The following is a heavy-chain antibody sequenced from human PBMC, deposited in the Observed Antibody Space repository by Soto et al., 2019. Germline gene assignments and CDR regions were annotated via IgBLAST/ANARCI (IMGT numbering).Heavy chain of an antibody. Sequence: GESLKIFCKSSGYSLTSYCNGLVPQMPGKGLEWMGIIYPGDSDTKYSPSFQGQVNISADKSISTAYLQWSSLKASDTAMYNCARLNDVGYYFHYWGQGTMVTVSS. CDR3: ARLNDVGYYFHY. J-gene: IGHJ4*02. V-gene: IGHV5-51*01. CDR1: GYSLTSYC. CDR2: IYPGDSDT. D-gene: IGHD1-1*01.